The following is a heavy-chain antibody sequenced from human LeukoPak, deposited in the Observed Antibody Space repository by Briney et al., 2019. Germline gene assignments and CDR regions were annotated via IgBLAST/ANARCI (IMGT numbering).Heavy chain of an antibody. CDR1: GFTFSTYS. Sequence: GGSLRLSCAASGFTFSTYSMNWVRQAPGKGLEWISYISHGSTRIFYADSVEGRFTVSRDDAENALFLQMNSLRVEDTAVYYCVRGFYYDSSRDYWGQGTLVTVSS. D-gene: IGHD3-22*01. CDR3: VRGFYYDSSRDY. CDR2: ISHGSTRI. J-gene: IGHJ4*02. V-gene: IGHV3-48*01.